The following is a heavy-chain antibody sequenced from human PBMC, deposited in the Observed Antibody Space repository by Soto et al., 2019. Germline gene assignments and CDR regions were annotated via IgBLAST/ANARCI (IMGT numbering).Heavy chain of an antibody. CDR1: GYSFAGYW. V-gene: IGHV5-10-1*01. J-gene: IGHJ4*02. CDR3: ARQIYDSDTGPNFQYYFDS. CDR2: IDPSDSQT. D-gene: IGHD3-22*01. Sequence: GESLKISCKGSGYSFAGYWITWVRQEPGKGLERMGRIDPSDSQTYYSPSFRGHVTISVTKSITTAFLQWSSLRASDTAMYYCARQIYDSDTGPNFQYYFDSWGQGTPVTVSS.